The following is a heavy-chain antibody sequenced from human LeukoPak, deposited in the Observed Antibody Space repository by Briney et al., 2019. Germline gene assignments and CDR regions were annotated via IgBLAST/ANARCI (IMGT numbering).Heavy chain of an antibody. V-gene: IGHV3-48*04. D-gene: IGHD6-13*01. Sequence: PGGSLRLSCAASGFTFSDYTMNWVRQAPGKGLEWVSYISSSSSTIYYADSVKGRFTISRDNAKNSLYLQMNSLRAEDTAVYYCAKDLIAAAFLGFDYWGQGTLVTVSS. CDR2: ISSSSSTI. CDR1: GFTFSDYT. J-gene: IGHJ4*02. CDR3: AKDLIAAAFLGFDY.